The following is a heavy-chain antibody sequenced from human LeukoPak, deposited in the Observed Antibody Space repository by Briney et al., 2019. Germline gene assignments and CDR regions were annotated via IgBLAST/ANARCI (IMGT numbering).Heavy chain of an antibody. Sequence: ASVKVSCKASGYTFTGYYMHWVRQAPGQGLEWMGRINPNSGGTNYAQKFQGRVTMTRDTSISTAYMELSRLRSGDTAVYYCARDPEGSSDAFDIWGQGTMVTVSS. D-gene: IGHD6-6*01. CDR2: INPNSGGT. CDR1: GYTFTGYY. V-gene: IGHV1-2*06. CDR3: ARDPEGSSDAFDI. J-gene: IGHJ3*02.